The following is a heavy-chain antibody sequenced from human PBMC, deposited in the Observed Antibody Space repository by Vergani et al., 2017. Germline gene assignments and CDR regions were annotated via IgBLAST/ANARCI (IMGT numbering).Heavy chain of an antibody. CDR2: ISSSGSTI. V-gene: IGHV3-11*01. J-gene: IGHJ4*02. CDR3: AXYLRDSTDGLPDS. D-gene: IGHD2-21*02. Sequence: QVQLVESGGGLVKPGGSLRLSCAASGFTFSDYYVSWIRQAPGKGLEWVSYISSSGSTIYYADSVKGRFTISRDNAKNSLYLQMDSLRSEDTALYYCAXYLRDSTDGLPDSWGPGTLVIVSS. CDR1: GFTFSDYY.